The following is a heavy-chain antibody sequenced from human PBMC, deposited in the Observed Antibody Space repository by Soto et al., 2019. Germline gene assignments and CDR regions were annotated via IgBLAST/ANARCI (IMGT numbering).Heavy chain of an antibody. CDR1: GYSFTSYW. Sequence: GESLKISCKGSGYSFTSYWIGWVRQMPGKGLEWMGIIYPGDSDTRYSPSFEGQVTMSADKPISTAYLQWSSLKASDTAMYYCARLKGYYYDSSGYQYLDYWGQGTLVTVSS. CDR2: IYPGDSDT. CDR3: ARLKGYYYDSSGYQYLDY. D-gene: IGHD3-22*01. V-gene: IGHV5-51*01. J-gene: IGHJ4*02.